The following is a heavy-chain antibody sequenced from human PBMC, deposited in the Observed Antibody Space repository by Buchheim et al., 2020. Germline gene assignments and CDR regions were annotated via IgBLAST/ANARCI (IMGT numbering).Heavy chain of an antibody. V-gene: IGHV4-61*01. CDR3: AREVIMLTRFDP. CDR2: LYYSGTT. Sequence: QMQLQESGPRLVKPSETLSLTCTVSGGSVTSGGSVTSGSHYWSWIRQSPGKGLEWIGYLYYSGTTNYNPSLKLRATISVDTSKNQFSLKLRSVTAADTAVYYCAREVIMLTRFDPWGQGTL. J-gene: IGHJ5*02. CDR1: GGSVTSGGSVTSGSHY. D-gene: IGHD3-10*01.